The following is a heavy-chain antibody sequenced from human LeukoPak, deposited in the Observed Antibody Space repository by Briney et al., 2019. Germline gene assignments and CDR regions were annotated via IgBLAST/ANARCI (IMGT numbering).Heavy chain of an antibody. Sequence: GGSLRLSCAASGFTFSTYAMSWVRQAPGKGLEWVAVISYDGSNKYYADSVKGRFTISRDNSKNTLYLQMNSLRAEDTAVYYCAKAPPLYGSGSYRGGYFDYWGQGTLVTVSS. CDR1: GFTFSTYA. CDR3: AKAPPLYGSGSYRGGYFDY. CDR2: ISYDGSNK. V-gene: IGHV3-30*18. D-gene: IGHD3-10*01. J-gene: IGHJ4*02.